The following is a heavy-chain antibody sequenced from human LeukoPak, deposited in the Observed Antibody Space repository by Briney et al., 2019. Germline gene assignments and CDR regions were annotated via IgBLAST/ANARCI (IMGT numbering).Heavy chain of an antibody. D-gene: IGHD2-2*01. CDR3: ARHAAFAEYQSHLTHFDY. CDR1: GGSISSYY. J-gene: IGHJ4*02. Sequence: PSETLSLTCTVSGGSISSYYWSWVRQPPGKRLEWIGYIYHSGSTNYNSSLKSRVTVSVDTSKNQFSLKLSSVTAADTAVYYCARHAAFAEYQSHLTHFDYWGQGTLVTVSS. CDR2: IYHSGST. V-gene: IGHV4-59*08.